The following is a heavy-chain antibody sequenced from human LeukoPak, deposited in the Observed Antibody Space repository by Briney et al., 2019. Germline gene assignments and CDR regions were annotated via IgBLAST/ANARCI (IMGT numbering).Heavy chain of an antibody. J-gene: IGHJ3*02. CDR3: ARQPRSFEPVIHDGIDI. Sequence: PSETLSLTSTVPGGSISSSSYYWGWIRQPPGKGTEWLGSVYYSVDTYYNPSLKSRVTISVETSRSQFCLRVSSVNPAVPAVYFRARQPRSFEPVIHDGIDITGEGAIGTVSS. CDR2: VYYSVDT. CDR1: GGSISSSSYY. D-gene: IGHD2-15*01. V-gene: IGHV4-39*01.